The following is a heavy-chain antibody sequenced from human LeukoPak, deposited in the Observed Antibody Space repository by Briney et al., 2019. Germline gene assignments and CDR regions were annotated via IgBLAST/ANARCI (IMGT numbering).Heavy chain of an antibody. D-gene: IGHD2-8*02. V-gene: IGHV4-39*01. CDR2: IYNTGNT. CDR3: ARQPSLRVDYYYGMDV. J-gene: IGHJ6*02. CDR1: GASISTTNYY. Sequence: PSETLSPTCTVSGASISTTNYYWGWVRQSPGKGLEWIGAIYNTGNTYFNPSLQSRVSISVGTSTNQFTLKLDSMTAADTAVYYCARQPSLRVDYYYGMDVWGQGTTVIVSS.